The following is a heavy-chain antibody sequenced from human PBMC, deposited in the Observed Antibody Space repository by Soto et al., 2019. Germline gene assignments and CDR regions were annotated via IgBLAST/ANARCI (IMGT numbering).Heavy chain of an antibody. D-gene: IGHD3-16*02. J-gene: IGHJ4*02. CDR3: ARDRAVIPLAGSFYFDY. CDR2: INPSGQST. CDR1: GYTFTTYY. Sequence: QVQLVQSGAEVKKPGASVKVSCKASGYTFTTYYMHWVRQAPGQGLEWMGIINPSGQSTSYAQKSPRRFTLRRATSTSTVYMELSSLCSEDTAVYYCARDRAVIPLAGSFYFDYWGQGTLVTVSS. V-gene: IGHV1-46*03.